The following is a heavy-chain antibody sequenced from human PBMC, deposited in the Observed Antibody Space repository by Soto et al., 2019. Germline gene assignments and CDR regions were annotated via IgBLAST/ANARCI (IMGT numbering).Heavy chain of an antibody. CDR2: IDWDDAK. J-gene: IGHJ4*02. CDR3: ARMIFGRSGEYYFDY. D-gene: IGHD3-3*01. Sequence: SGPTLVNPTQTLTLTCTFSGFSLSTSRVSVTWIRQPPGKALVWLARIDWDDAKFFNTSLKTRLTVSKDTSKNQVVLTMTHMDPVDTATYYCARMIFGRSGEYYFDYWGQGILVTVSS. V-gene: IGHV2-70*17. CDR1: GFSLSTSRVS.